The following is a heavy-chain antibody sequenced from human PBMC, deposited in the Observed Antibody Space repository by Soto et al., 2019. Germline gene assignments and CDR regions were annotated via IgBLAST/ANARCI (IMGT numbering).Heavy chain of an antibody. Sequence: GGSLRLSCAASGFTFNSYAMHWVRQAPGKGLEWVAVISYDGSNKYYADSVKGRFTISRDNSKNTLYLQMNSLRAEDTAVYYCARGGSITMIVVVIAFDYWGQGTLVTVSS. V-gene: IGHV3-30-3*01. J-gene: IGHJ4*02. CDR3: ARGGSITMIVVVIAFDY. CDR1: GFTFNSYA. D-gene: IGHD3-22*01. CDR2: ISYDGSNK.